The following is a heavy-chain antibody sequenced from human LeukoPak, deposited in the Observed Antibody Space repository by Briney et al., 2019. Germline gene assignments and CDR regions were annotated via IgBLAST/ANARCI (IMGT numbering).Heavy chain of an antibody. V-gene: IGHV1-8*01. CDR3: ARFISGRPNFDY. J-gene: IGHJ4*02. D-gene: IGHD3-10*01. CDR2: MNPNSGNT. Sequence: ASVKVSCKASGYTFTSYDINWVRQATGQGLEWMGWMNPNSGNTGYAQKFQGRVTMTRNTSISTACMELSSLRSEDTAVYYCARFISGRPNFDYWGQGTLVTVSS. CDR1: GYTFTSYD.